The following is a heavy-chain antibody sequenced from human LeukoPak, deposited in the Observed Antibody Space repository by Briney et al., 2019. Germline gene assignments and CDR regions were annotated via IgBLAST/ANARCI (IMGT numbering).Heavy chain of an antibody. CDR1: GGSMNSYY. CDR2: IFHSGNT. CDR3: AGLAQTGIGGRGYAEF. D-gene: IGHD2-2*01. Sequence: SETLSLTCTVSGGSMNSYYWSWIRQPPGKGLEWIGHIFHSGNTNDNPSLKSRVTISVDPSKNQFSLRLRSVTAADTAVYYCAGLAQTGIGGRGYAEFWGQGAPVIVSS. J-gene: IGHJ4*02. V-gene: IGHV4-59*01.